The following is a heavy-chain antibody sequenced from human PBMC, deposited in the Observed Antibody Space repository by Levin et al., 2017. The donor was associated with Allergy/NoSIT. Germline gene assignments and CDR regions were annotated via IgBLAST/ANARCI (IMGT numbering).Heavy chain of an antibody. CDR2: VIPILGIA. V-gene: IGHV1-69*04. J-gene: IGHJ4*02. Sequence: ASVKVSCKASGGTFSSYAISWVRQAPGQGLEWMGRVIPILGIANYAQKFQGRVTITADKSTSTAYMELSSLRSEDTAVYYCARESAGGSYFDYWGQGTLVTVSS. CDR3: ARESAGGSYFDY. D-gene: IGHD1-26*01. CDR1: GGTFSSYA.